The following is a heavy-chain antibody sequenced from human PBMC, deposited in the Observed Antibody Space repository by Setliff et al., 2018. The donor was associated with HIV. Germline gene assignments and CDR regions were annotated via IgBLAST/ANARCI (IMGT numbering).Heavy chain of an antibody. D-gene: IGHD3-10*01. CDR3: AGDGMGTMVRGAKGVHDY. CDR1: GFTFDDYA. Sequence: GGSLRLSCAASGFTFDDYAMHWVRQVPGKGLEWVSLISWDGGSTYYADSVKGRFTISRDNSKNTLYLQMNSLRAEDTAVYYCAGDGMGTMVRGAKGVHDYWGQGTLVTVSS. V-gene: IGHV3-43D*03. CDR2: ISWDGGST. J-gene: IGHJ4*02.